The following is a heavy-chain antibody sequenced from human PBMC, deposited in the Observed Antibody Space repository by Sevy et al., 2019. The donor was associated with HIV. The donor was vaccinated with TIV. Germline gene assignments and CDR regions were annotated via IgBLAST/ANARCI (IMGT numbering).Heavy chain of an antibody. D-gene: IGHD2-2*01. J-gene: IGHJ4*02. Sequence: GGSLRLSCAASGFTFSDYYMNWVRQAPGKGLEWVSSISGRSSYIHYADSVRGRFTISRDNAKNPLYLQMNGLRVDDTAVYFCARDGGCSSTSCLLYFDSWGQGALVTVSS. CDR2: ISGRSSYI. CDR1: GFTFSDYY. CDR3: ARDGGCSSTSCLLYFDS. V-gene: IGHV3-21*06.